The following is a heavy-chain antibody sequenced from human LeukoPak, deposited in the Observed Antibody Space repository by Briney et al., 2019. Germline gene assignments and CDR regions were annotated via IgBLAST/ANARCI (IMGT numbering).Heavy chain of an antibody. CDR2: IYYSGST. J-gene: IGHJ4*02. V-gene: IGHV4-39*01. D-gene: IGHD6-19*01. CDR1: GGSISSSPYY. CDR3: ARHASVDGNWPRPLDY. Sequence: PSETLSLTCTVSGGSISSSPYYWGWIRQPPGKRLEWIGNIYYSGSTYYNPSLKTRVTISVDTSKNQFSLKLTSVTAADTAVYYCARHASVDGNWPRPLDYWGQGSLVTVS.